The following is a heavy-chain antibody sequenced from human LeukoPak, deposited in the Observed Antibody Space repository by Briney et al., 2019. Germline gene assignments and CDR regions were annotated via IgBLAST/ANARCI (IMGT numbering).Heavy chain of an antibody. CDR3: ASAEYSSSWTS. J-gene: IGHJ5*02. CDR2: IYPGDSDT. D-gene: IGHD6-13*01. V-gene: IGHV5-51*01. CDR1: GYSFTNYW. Sequence: PGESLKISCKGSGYSFTNYWIGWVRQMPGKGPEWMGIIYPGDSDTRYSPSFQCQVTISADKSISTAYLQWNSLKASDTAMYYCASAEYSSSWTSWGQGTLVTVSS.